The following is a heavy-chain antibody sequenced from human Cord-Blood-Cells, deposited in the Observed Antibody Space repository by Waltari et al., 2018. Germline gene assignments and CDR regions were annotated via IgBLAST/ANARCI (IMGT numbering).Heavy chain of an antibody. CDR3: ARTVEIIAARDAFDI. V-gene: IGHV1-69*06. CDR2: IIPIFSTA. CDR1: GGTFSSYA. Sequence: QVQLVQSGAEVKKPGSSVKVSCKASGGTFSSYAISWVRQAPGKGLEWMGGIIPIFSTANYAQKCQGRVTITADKSTSTAYMELSSLRSEDTAVYYCARTVEIIAARDAFDIWGQGTMVTVSS. D-gene: IGHD6-6*01. J-gene: IGHJ3*02.